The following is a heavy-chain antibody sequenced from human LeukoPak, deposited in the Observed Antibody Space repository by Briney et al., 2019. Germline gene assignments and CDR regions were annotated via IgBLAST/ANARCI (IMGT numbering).Heavy chain of an antibody. CDR2: ISYDGSNK. D-gene: IGHD3-22*01. J-gene: IGHJ4*02. CDR3: AKADYDSSGYCDY. CDR1: GFIFSNYE. Sequence: GGSLRLSCAASGFIFSNYEINWVRQAPGEGLEWVAVISYDGSNKYYADSVKGRFTISRDNSKNTLYLQMNSLRAEDTAVYYCAKADYDSSGYCDYWGQGTLVTVSS. V-gene: IGHV3-30*18.